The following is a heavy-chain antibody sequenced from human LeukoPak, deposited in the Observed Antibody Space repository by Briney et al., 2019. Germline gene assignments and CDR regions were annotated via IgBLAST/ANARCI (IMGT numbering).Heavy chain of an antibody. Sequence: QSGGSLRLSCAASGFTVSSNYMSWVRQAPGEGLEWVSTISGTGDTTYYADSLKGRLTISRDNSKNTLYLQMSSLRADDTAVYYCTKGGWGTVLDYWGQGTLVTVSS. V-gene: IGHV3-23*01. CDR3: TKGGWGTVLDY. CDR1: GFTVSSNY. CDR2: ISGTGDTT. J-gene: IGHJ4*02. D-gene: IGHD3-10*01.